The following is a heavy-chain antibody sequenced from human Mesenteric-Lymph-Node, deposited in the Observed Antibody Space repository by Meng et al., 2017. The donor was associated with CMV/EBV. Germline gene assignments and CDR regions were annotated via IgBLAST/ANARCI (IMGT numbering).Heavy chain of an antibody. J-gene: IGHJ4*02. CDR3: ASNAYCTSTDCSATYFDY. V-gene: IGHV1-69*06. D-gene: IGHD2/OR15-2a*01. Sequence: FSSYAISWVRQAPGQGLEWMGGIIPIFGTPNYAKKFQGRVTITAEKSTTTAYMELSSLRSEDTAMYYCASNAYCTSTDCSATYFDYWGQGTLVTVSS. CDR1: FSSYA. CDR2: IIPIFGTP.